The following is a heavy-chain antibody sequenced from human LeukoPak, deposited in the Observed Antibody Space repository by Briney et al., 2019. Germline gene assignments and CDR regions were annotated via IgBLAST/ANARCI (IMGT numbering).Heavy chain of an antibody. CDR1: GYSFTDYY. Sequence: ASVTVSCKTSGYSFTDYYMHWVRQAPGQGLEWMGWINPNSGGTSSAQKFQGRVTMTRDTSITTVYMEMSWMTSDDTAIYYCARADRLHGGPYLIGPWGQGTLVTVSS. V-gene: IGHV1-2*02. CDR3: ARADRLHGGPYLIGP. D-gene: IGHD2-21*01. CDR2: INPNSGGT. J-gene: IGHJ5*02.